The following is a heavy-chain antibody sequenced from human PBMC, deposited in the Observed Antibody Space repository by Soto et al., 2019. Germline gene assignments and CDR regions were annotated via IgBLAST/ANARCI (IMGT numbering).Heavy chain of an antibody. V-gene: IGHV3-33*01. CDR1: GFTFSNYG. CDR2: IWHDGNNK. CDR3: ASDLVGASDSYGLDV. Sequence: GALRLSCAASGFTFSNYGMHWVRQAPGKGLEWVAIIWHDGNNKYYADSVRGRFIISRDNSKNRLYLQMNSLRAEDTAVYYCASDLVGASDSYGLDVWGQGTPVTVSS. D-gene: IGHD1-26*01. J-gene: IGHJ6*02.